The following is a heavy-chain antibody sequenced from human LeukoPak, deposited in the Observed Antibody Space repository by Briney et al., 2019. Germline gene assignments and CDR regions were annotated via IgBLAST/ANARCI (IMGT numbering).Heavy chain of an antibody. CDR1: GYTFTSYD. CDR3: AKDGIQYGDYYGY. J-gene: IGHJ4*02. D-gene: IGHD4-17*01. CDR2: MNPNSGNT. Sequence: VASVKVSCKASGYTFTSYDINWVRQATGQGLEWMGWMNPNSGNTGYAQKFQGRVTMTRNTSISTAYMELSSLRSEDTAVYYCAKDGIQYGDYYGYWGQGTLVTVSS. V-gene: IGHV1-8*01.